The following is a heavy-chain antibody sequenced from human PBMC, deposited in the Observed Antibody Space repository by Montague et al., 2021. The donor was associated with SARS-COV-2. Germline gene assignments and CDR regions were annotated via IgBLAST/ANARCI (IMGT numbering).Heavy chain of an antibody. CDR2: FYSVGST. CDR3: ARETMTADAFDI. D-gene: IGHD1-14*01. J-gene: IGHJ3*02. CDR1: GASVSSSD. V-gene: IGHV4-59*02. Sequence: SETRSLTCTVSGASVSSSDWGWIRQSPGKGLEWIGYFYSVGSTDYNPSLKSRVTISRDTSKNQFSLKVRSVTVADTAISYCARETMTADAFDIWGQGTMVTVSS.